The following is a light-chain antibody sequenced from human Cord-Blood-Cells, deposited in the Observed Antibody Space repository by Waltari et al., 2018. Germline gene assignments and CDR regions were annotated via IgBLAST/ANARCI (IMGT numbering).Light chain of an antibody. CDR1: QSVSSN. J-gene: IGKJ2*01. Sequence: EIVMTQSPATLSVSPGERATLSCSASQSVSSNLAWYQQKPGQAPRLLIYGASTRATCIPARFSGSGSGTEFTLTISSLQSEDFAVYYCQQYNNWPPYTFGQGTKLEIK. CDR3: QQYNNWPPYT. V-gene: IGKV3-15*01. CDR2: GAS.